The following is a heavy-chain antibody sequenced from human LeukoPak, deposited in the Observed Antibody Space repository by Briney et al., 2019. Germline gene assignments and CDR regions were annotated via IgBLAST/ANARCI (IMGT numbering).Heavy chain of an antibody. V-gene: IGHV4-61*02. CDR3: ARGAALAIDY. J-gene: IGHJ4*02. D-gene: IGHD2-15*01. Sequence: PSETLSLTCSVSGGSATSGSYYWSWIRQPAGKGLEWIGRISTSGSTNYSPSLKSRVTMSLDTSKNQFSLKLNSLTAADTAVYYCARGAALAIDYWGQGALVTVSS. CDR2: ISTSGST. CDR1: GGSATSGSYY.